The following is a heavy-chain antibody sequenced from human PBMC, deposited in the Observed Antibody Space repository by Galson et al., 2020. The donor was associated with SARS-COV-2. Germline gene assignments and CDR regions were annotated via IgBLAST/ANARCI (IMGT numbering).Heavy chain of an antibody. Sequence: SETLSLTWTVSGGSINSSYWGWIRQPPGMGPECIGNIYYTVNTYYNHTLRSRLTMSVDTTKNRLSLRLASVTATDTAVYNSGRWNEGLDYLGQGTLVSVSS. V-gene: IGHV4-59*08. D-gene: IGHD1-1*01. CDR3: GRWNEGLDY. CDR1: GGSINSSY. J-gene: IGHJ4*01. CDR2: IYYTVNT.